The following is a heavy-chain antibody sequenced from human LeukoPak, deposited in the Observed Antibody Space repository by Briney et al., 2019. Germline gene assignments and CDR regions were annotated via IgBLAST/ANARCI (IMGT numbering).Heavy chain of an antibody. CDR2: IYYSGST. CDR3: ARDRYYYDSSGYLFDY. CDR1: GGSISSGGYS. Sequence: SETLSLTCAVSGGSISSGGYSWSWIRQPPGKGLEWIGYIYYSGSTYCNPSLKSRVTISLDTSKNQFSLKLSSVTAADTAVYYCARDRYYYDSSGYLFDYWGQGTLVTVSS. V-gene: IGHV4-30-4*07. J-gene: IGHJ4*02. D-gene: IGHD3-22*01.